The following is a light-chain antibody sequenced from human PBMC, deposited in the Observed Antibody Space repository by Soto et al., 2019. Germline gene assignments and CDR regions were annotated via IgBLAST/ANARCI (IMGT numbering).Light chain of an antibody. J-gene: IGLJ2*01. V-gene: IGLV2-23*01. Sequence: QSALTQPASVSGSPGQSITISCTGTSSDVGSYNLVSWYQQHPGKAPKLMIYEGSKRPSGVSTRFSGSKSGNTASLTISGLQAEDEADYYCCSYAGSSTEFGGGTKLTVL. CDR2: EGS. CDR3: CSYAGSSTE. CDR1: SSDVGSYNL.